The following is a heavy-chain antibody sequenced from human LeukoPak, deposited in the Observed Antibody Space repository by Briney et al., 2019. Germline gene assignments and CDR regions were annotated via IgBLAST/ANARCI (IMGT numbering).Heavy chain of an antibody. Sequence: SETLSLTCTVSRGSISSYYWSWIRQPPGKGLEWIGFISDSGSTTYHLSLKSRVTISVDSSKKQLSLKLSSVTAADTAVYYCARSGTGENLYYGMDVWGQGTTVTVSS. D-gene: IGHD7-27*01. CDR3: ARSGTGENLYYGMDV. CDR1: RGSISSYY. CDR2: ISDSGST. J-gene: IGHJ6*02. V-gene: IGHV4-59*08.